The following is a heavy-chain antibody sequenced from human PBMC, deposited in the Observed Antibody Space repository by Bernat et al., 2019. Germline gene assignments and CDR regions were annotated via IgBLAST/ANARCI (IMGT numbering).Heavy chain of an antibody. Sequence: QVQLVESGGGVVQPGRSLRLSCAASGFTFSSYAIHWVRQAPGKGLEWVAVISYDGSNKYYADSVKGRFTISRDNSKNTLYLQMNSLRAEDTAVYYCARELMVRGEDYWGQGTLVTVSS. D-gene: IGHD3-10*01. CDR3: ARELMVRGEDY. V-gene: IGHV3-30-3*01. CDR2: ISYDGSNK. CDR1: GFTFSSYA. J-gene: IGHJ4*02.